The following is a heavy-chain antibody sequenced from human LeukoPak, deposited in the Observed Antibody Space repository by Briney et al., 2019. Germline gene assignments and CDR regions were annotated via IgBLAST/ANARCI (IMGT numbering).Heavy chain of an antibody. J-gene: IGHJ4*02. Sequence: PSETLSLTCTVSGASISSYYWTWIRQPPGKGLEWIGYIYYSGSTTYNRSLKSRVTISVDTSKNQFSLNLSSVTAADTAVYYCASSLWFGESVYFDYWGQGTLVTVSS. V-gene: IGHV4-59*01. CDR2: IYYSGST. CDR1: GASISSYY. CDR3: ASSLWFGESVYFDY. D-gene: IGHD3-10*01.